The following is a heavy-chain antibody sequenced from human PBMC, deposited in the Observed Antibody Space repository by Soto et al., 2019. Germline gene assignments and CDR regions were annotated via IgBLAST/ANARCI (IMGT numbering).Heavy chain of an antibody. CDR3: ERDLYDSSGLFDY. Sequence: QLQLQESGPGLVKPSETLSLTCTVSGGSISSSSYYWGWIRQPPGKGLEWIGSIYYSGSNHYNPSRKTRVTISVDTSKNHFSLQLSSVTAADSAVYYCERDLYDSSGLFDYWGQGTLVTVSS. CDR2: IYYSGSN. D-gene: IGHD3-22*01. CDR1: GGSISSSSYY. V-gene: IGHV4-39*02. J-gene: IGHJ4*02.